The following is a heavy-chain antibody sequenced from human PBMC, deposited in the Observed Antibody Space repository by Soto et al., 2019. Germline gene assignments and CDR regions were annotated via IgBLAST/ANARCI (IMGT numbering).Heavy chain of an antibody. Sequence: QVQLVESGVGVVQPGRSLRLSCTTSGFTFSSYAMHWVRQAPGKGLEWVAVIRYDGSDKYYADSVKGRFTISRDNSKNTLYLQMNSLRAEDTSIYYCAREYSSGWYYLDCWGQGALVTVSS. CDR3: AREYSSGWYYLDC. CDR2: IRYDGSDK. D-gene: IGHD6-13*01. V-gene: IGHV3-33*01. J-gene: IGHJ4*02. CDR1: GFTFSSYA.